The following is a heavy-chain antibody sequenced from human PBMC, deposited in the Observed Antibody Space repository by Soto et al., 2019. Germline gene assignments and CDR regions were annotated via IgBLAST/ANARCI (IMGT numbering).Heavy chain of an antibody. CDR1: GLTFSIY. J-gene: IGHJ3*02. D-gene: IGHD3-16*01. V-gene: IGHV3-74*01. CDR2: INSDGSTA. Sequence: PGGSLSLSCAASGLTFSIYWVRQAPGKGLVWVSRINSDGSTAIYADSVKGRFTTSRDNAKNTLYLQMNSLRAEDTAVYYCARDRGLPDAFDIWGQGTMVTVS. CDR3: ARDRGLPDAFDI.